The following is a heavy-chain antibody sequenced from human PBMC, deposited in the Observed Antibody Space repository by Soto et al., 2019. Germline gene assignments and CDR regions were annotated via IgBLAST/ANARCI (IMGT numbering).Heavy chain of an antibody. D-gene: IGHD2-2*01. CDR3: ARDLGGYCSSTSCYALGYYYYYMDV. J-gene: IGHJ6*03. CDR1: GFTFSSYS. CDR2: ISSSSSYI. Sequence: VQLVESGGGLVKPGGSLRLSCAASGFTFSSYSMNWVRQAPGKGLEWVSSISSSSSYIYYADSVKGRFTISRDNAKNSLYLQMNSLRAEDTAVYYCARDLGGYCSSTSCYALGYYYYYMDVWGKGTTVTVSS. V-gene: IGHV3-21*01.